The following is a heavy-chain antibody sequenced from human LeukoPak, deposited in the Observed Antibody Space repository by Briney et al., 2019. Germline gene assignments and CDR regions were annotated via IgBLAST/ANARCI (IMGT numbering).Heavy chain of an antibody. CDR1: GFTFTDHP. CDR3: ARAAYDNSGYLTL. Sequence: GGSLRLSCVASGFTFTDHPMNWVRQAPGKGLEWISYIGGDGIAFYADSVKGRFTASKDDARKSMYLQMNSLRAEDTAVYYCARAAYDNSGYLTLWGQGTLVTVSS. V-gene: IGHV3-69-1*01. D-gene: IGHD3-22*01. CDR2: IGGDGIA. J-gene: IGHJ4*02.